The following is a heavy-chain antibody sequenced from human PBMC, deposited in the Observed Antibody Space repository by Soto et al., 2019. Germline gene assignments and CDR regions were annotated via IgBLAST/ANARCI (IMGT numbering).Heavy chain of an antibody. J-gene: IGHJ4*02. CDR1: GGSISSYY. V-gene: IGHV4-59*01. Sequence: SETLSLTCTVSGGSISSYYWSWIRQPPGKGLEWIGYIYYSGSTNYNPSLKGRVTISVDTSKNQFSLKLSSVTAADTAVYYCARTRRITMVRGYYFDYWGQGTLVTVYS. CDR2: IYYSGST. D-gene: IGHD3-10*01. CDR3: ARTRRITMVRGYYFDY.